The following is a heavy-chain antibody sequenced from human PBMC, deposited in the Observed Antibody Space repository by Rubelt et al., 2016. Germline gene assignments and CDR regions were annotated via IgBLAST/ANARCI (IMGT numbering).Heavy chain of an antibody. CDR1: GGSISSSSYY. CDR3: ARIWGSFYFDY. J-gene: IGHJ4*02. D-gene: IGHD3-16*01. V-gene: IGHV4-39*07. Sequence: GGSISSSSYYWGWIRQPPGKGLEWIGSIYYSGSTYYNPSLKSRVTISVDTSKNQFSLKLSSVTAADTAVYYCARIWGSFYFDYWGQGALVTVSS. CDR2: IYYSGST.